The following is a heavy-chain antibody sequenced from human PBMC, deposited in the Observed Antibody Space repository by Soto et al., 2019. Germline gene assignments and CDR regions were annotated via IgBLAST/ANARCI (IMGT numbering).Heavy chain of an antibody. V-gene: IGHV3-23*01. J-gene: IGHJ4*02. CDR2: ISASGYSA. CDR3: AKHYGGSPGRYFHY. CDR1: GLAFSNYA. Sequence: PGGSLRLSCAASGLAFSNYAISWVRQAPGKGLEWVSTISASGYSAYYGGAVKGRFTTSRDNSKSTLYLQMNRLRADDTAVYYCAKHYGGSPGRYFHYWGQGTLVTVSS. D-gene: IGHD4-17*01.